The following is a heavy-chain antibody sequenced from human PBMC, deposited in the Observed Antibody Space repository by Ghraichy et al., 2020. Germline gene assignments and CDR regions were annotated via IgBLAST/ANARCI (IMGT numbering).Heavy chain of an antibody. CDR2: IYYRGTT. Sequence: SETLSLTCTLSGGSISTDYWSWIRQPPGKGLEWIGYIYYRGTTNYNPSLKSRVSISVDTSKNQFSLRLSSVTAADTAKYYCARHANWHTAADYWGQGFLVTVSS. V-gene: IGHV4-59*08. CDR3: ARHANWHTAADY. CDR1: GGSISTDY. J-gene: IGHJ4*02. D-gene: IGHD2-21*02.